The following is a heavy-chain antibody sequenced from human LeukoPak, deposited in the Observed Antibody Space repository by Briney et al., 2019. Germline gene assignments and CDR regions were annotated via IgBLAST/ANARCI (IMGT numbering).Heavy chain of an antibody. CDR2: IKQDGSEK. CDR3: AKDSAHYYYDSSGYFDY. V-gene: IGHV3-7*03. D-gene: IGHD3-22*01. Sequence: PGGSLRLSCAASGFTFSSYWMSWVRQAPGKGLEWVANIKQDGSEKYYVDSVKGRFTISRDNSKNTLYLQMNSLRAEDTAVYYCAKDSAHYYYDSSGYFDYWGQGTLVTVSS. CDR1: GFTFSSYW. J-gene: IGHJ4*02.